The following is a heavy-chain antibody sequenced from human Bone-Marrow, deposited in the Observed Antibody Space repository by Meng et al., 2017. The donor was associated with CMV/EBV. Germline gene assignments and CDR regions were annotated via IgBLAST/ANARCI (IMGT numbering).Heavy chain of an antibody. CDR1: GFTFSSYS. CDR2: ISSSSSTI. CDR3: AKDSSWNGAIDY. V-gene: IGHV3-48*01. D-gene: IGHD1-1*01. J-gene: IGHJ4*02. Sequence: GGSLRLSCAASGFTFSSYSMNWVRQAPGKGLEWVSYISSSSSTIYYADSVKGRFTISRDNSKNTLYLQMNSLGPEDTAVYHCAKDSSWNGAIDYWGQGTLVTVSS.